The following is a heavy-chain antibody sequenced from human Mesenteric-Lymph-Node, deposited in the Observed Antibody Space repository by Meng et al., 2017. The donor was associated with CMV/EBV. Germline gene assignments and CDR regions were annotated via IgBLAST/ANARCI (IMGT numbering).Heavy chain of an antibody. D-gene: IGHD2-2*01. Sequence: GESLKISCAASGFTFSSYGMHWVRQAPGKGLEWVAFIRYDGSNKYYADSVKGRFTIPRDNSKNTLYLQMNSLRAEDTAVYHCAKERVPTAVKHGDFEYWGQGTQVTVSS. CDR3: AKERVPTAVKHGDFEY. V-gene: IGHV3-30*02. J-gene: IGHJ4*02. CDR2: IRYDGSNK. CDR1: GFTFSSYG.